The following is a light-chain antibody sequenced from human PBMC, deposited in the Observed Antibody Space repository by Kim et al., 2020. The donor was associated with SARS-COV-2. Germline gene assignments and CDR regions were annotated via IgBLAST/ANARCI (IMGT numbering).Light chain of an antibody. J-gene: IGKJ4*01. CDR2: QVS. CDR3: MQGTHWPLT. V-gene: IGKV2-30*02. CDR1: QSLVHSDGDTY. Sequence: DVVMTQSPLSLPVTLGQPASISCRSSQSLVHSDGDTYLNWFQQRPGLSPRRLIYQVSNRDSGVPDRFSGSGSGSDFTLKISRVEAEDVGLYYCMQGTHWPLTFGGGTKVEI.